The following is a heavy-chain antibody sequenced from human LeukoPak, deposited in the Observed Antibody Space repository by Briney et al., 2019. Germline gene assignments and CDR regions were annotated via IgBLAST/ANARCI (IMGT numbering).Heavy chain of an antibody. CDR1: GGSISSSSYY. Sequence: PSETLSLTCTVSGGSISSSSYYWGWIRQPPGKGLEWIGRIYTSGSTNYNPSLKSRVTISVDTSKNQFSLKLSSVTAADTAVYYCARVPAGPWGQGTLVTVSS. D-gene: IGHD2-2*01. V-gene: IGHV4-39*07. CDR3: ARVPAGP. J-gene: IGHJ5*02. CDR2: IYTSGST.